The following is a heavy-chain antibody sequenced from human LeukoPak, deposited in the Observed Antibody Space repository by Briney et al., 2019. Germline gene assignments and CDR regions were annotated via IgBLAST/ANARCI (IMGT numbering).Heavy chain of an antibody. V-gene: IGHV4-61*01. J-gene: IGHJ4*02. CDR2: VYYSGST. CDR3: ARVRYGSGSYYFDN. D-gene: IGHD3-10*01. CDR1: GASVSSGSDF. Sequence: SETLSLTCTVSGASVSSGSDFWSWVRQPPGKGLDWIGYVYYSGSTNYSPSLQSRVTVSVDTSKNQFSLKLTSVTAADTAVYYCARVRYGSGSYYFDNWGQGTLVTVSS.